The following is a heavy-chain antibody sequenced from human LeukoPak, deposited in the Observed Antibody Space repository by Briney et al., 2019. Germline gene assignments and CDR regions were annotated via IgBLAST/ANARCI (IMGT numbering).Heavy chain of an antibody. Sequence: ASVKVSCKASGGTFSSYAISWVRQAPGQGLEGMGGIIPILGTANYAQKFQGRVTTTTHECTSTGYTQLSPLRSEHTAPYYSARGLESSLMNVWGKGTTVTASS. CDR2: IIPILGTA. CDR1: GGTFSSYA. J-gene: IGHJ6*04. D-gene: IGHD3-3*01. V-gene: IGHV1-69*05. CDR3: ARGLESSLMNV.